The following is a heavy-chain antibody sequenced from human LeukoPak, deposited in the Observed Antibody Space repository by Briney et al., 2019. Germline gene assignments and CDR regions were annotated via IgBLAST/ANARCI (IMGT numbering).Heavy chain of an antibody. J-gene: IGHJ4*02. CDR1: GFTFSSYW. V-gene: IGHV3-74*01. CDR2: INTDGSST. CDR3: ASSGRPTPYYFDY. Sequence: PGGSLRLSCAVYGFTFSSYWMHWVRQVPGKGLVWISRINTDGSSTSYADSVKGRFTISRDNAKNSLYLQMNSLRAEDTAVYYCASSGRPTPYYFDYWGQGTLVTVSS. D-gene: IGHD6-19*01.